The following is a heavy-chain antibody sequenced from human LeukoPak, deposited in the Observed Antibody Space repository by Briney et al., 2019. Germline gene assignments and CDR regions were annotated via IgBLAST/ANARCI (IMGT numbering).Heavy chain of an antibody. CDR2: INHSGST. CDR3: ARLGLYTSSWYRYYYFDY. Sequence: SETPSLTCGVHGGSFNDYSWTWIRQSPGKGLEWIGDINHSGSTTYNPSLKSRFTMSVDASKNQFSLRLSSVTAADTAVYYCARLGLYTSSWYRYYYFDYWGQGTLVTVSS. J-gene: IGHJ4*02. D-gene: IGHD6-13*01. V-gene: IGHV4-34*01. CDR1: GGSFNDYS.